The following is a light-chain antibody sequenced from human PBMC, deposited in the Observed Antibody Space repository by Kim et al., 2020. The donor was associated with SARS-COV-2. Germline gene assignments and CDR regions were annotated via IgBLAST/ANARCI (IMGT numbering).Light chain of an antibody. Sequence: DIQMTQSPSSLSPSVGDRVTITCRANQSISNYLNWYQQKPGKAPKLLIYSASSLQSGVPSRFSGGGFETDFSLTITSLKPEDVATYYCQQSYSMTLTLGGGTTVDIK. CDR2: SAS. J-gene: IGKJ4*01. CDR1: QSISNY. V-gene: IGKV1-39*01. CDR3: QQSYSMTLT.